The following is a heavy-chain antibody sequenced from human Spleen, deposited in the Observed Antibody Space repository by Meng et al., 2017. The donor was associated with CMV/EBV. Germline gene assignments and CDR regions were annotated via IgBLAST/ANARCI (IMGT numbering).Heavy chain of an antibody. CDR3: ARYRPEGSYGPLGYYGMDV. CDR2: IKQDGSEK. V-gene: IGHV3-7*01. J-gene: IGHJ6*02. CDR1: GFTFSSYW. Sequence: GGSLRLSCAASGFTFSSYWMSWVRQAPGKGREWVANIKQDGSEKYYVDSVKGRFTISRDNAKNSQYLQMNSLRAEDTAVYYCARYRPEGSYGPLGYYGMDVWGQGTTVTVSS. D-gene: IGHD5-18*01.